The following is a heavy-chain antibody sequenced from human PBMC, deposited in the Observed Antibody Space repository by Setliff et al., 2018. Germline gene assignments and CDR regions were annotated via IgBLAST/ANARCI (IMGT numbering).Heavy chain of an antibody. CDR3: ARDASASDGRNAFDI. CDR1: GGSISDNGYF. V-gene: IGHV4-39*07. CDR2: IYFGGNT. Sequence: SESLSLTCTVPGGSISDNGYFWGWVRQPPGKGLEWIGNIYFGGNTYFNPSFKSRVTMSIDTSNSQFSLKLSSVTAADTAIYYCARDASASDGRNAFDIWGQGTMVTVSS. D-gene: IGHD1-26*01. J-gene: IGHJ3*02.